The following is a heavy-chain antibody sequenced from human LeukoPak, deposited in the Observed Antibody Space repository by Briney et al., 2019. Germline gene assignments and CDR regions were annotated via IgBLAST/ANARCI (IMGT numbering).Heavy chain of an antibody. V-gene: IGHV4-39*07. J-gene: IGHJ6*04. CDR1: GGSISSSSYY. D-gene: IGHD2-15*01. CDR3: ARVLLDPSLVDV. Sequence: SETLSLTCTVSGGSISSSSYYWGWIRQPPGKGLEWIGSIYYSGSTYYNPSLKSRVTISVDTSKNQFSLKLSSVTAADTAVYYCARVLLDPSLVDVWGKGTTVTVSS. CDR2: IYYSGST.